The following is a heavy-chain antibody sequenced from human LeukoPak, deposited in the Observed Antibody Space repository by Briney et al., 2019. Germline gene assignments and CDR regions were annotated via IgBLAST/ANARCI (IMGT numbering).Heavy chain of an antibody. D-gene: IGHD2-2*01. Sequence: GGSLRLSCAASGFTFSSYAMSWVRQAPGKGLEWVSAISGSGDSTYYADSVKGRFTISRDNAKNSVYLQMNSLRAEDTAVYYCARLVCSTIPCYGKFYFDSWGQGTLVPVSS. CDR3: ARLVCSTIPCYGKFYFDS. CDR1: GFTFSSYA. V-gene: IGHV3-23*01. J-gene: IGHJ4*02. CDR2: ISGSGDST.